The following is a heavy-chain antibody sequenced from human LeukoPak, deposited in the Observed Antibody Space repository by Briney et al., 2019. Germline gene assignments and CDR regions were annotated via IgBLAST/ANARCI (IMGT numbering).Heavy chain of an antibody. CDR3: ARRRKQWLAPYYFDY. J-gene: IGHJ4*02. D-gene: IGHD6-19*01. Sequence: SETLSLTCTVSGGSISSYYWSWIRQPPGKGLEWIGYIYYSGSTNYNPSLKSRVTISVDTSKNQFSLKLSSVTAADTAVYYCARRRKQWLAPYYFDYWGQGTLVTVSS. CDR2: IYYSGST. V-gene: IGHV4-59*01. CDR1: GGSISSYY.